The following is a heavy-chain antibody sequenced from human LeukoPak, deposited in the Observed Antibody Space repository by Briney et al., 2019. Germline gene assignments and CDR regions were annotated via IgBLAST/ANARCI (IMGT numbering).Heavy chain of an antibody. V-gene: IGHV3-73*01. D-gene: IGHD2-21*01. Sequence: GGSLRLSCAASGFTFSGSAMHCVRQASGKGVEWVGRIRSKANSYATAYAASVKGRFTISRDDSKNTAYLQMNSLKTEDTAVYYCTRQNSVMDYYYYGMDVWGQGTTVTVSS. J-gene: IGHJ6*02. CDR2: IRSKANSYAT. CDR3: TRQNSVMDYYYYGMDV. CDR1: GFTFSGSA.